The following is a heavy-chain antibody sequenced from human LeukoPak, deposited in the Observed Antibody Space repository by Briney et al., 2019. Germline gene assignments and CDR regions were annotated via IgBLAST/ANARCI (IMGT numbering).Heavy chain of an antibody. D-gene: IGHD2-21*01. V-gene: IGHV4-34*01. CDR3: ARVVVGVYYYYMDV. CDR2: INHSGST. CDR1: GGSFSGYY. J-gene: IGHJ6*03. Sequence: SETLSLTCADYGGSFSGYYWSWIRQPPGKGLEWIGEINHSGSTNYNPSLKSRVTISVDTSKNQFSLKLSSVTAADTAVYYCARVVVGVYYYYMDVWGKGTTVTVSS.